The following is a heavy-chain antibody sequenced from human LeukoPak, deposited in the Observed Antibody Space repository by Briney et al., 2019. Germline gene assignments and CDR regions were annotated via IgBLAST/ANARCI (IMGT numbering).Heavy chain of an antibody. CDR3: ALGMYRSGWRFDY. J-gene: IGHJ4*02. D-gene: IGHD6-19*01. CDR1: GYSFTTYW. Sequence: GESLKISCEGSGYSFTTYWIGWVRQMPGKGLEWTGIIYPGDSDTRYRPSFQGQVTISADKSISTAYLQWSSLKASDTAMYYCALGMYRSGWRFDYWGQGTLVTVSS. V-gene: IGHV5-51*01. CDR2: IYPGDSDT.